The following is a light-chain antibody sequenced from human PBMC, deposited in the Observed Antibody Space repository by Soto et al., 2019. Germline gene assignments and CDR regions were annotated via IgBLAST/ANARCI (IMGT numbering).Light chain of an antibody. CDR2: DAS. V-gene: IGKV1-5*01. CDR3: HQYSSYSS. CDR1: QSISGW. J-gene: IGKJ2*01. Sequence: DIQMTQSPSTLSASVGDRVTITCRASQSISGWLAWYQQKPGKAPNLLISDASSLESGVPSRFSGSGSGTELTLTISGLQSDDFATYYCHQYSSYSSFGQGTKLEIK.